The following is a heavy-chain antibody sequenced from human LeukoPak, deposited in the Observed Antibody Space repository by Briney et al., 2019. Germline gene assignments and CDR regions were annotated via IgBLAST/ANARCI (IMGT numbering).Heavy chain of an antibody. CDR1: GFTFSTYA. D-gene: IGHD3-22*01. Sequence: GGSLRLSCAASGFTFSTYAMSWVRQAPGKGLEWVSVISGSGGSTYYADSVKGRFTISRDNSKNTLYLQMNSLRAEDTAVYYCAKPRHYDSRGEHYWGQGTLVTVSS. J-gene: IGHJ4*02. CDR3: AKPRHYDSRGEHY. CDR2: ISGSGGST. V-gene: IGHV3-23*01.